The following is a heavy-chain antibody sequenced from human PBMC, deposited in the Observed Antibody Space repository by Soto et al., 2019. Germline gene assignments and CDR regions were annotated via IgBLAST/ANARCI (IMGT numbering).Heavy chain of an antibody. V-gene: IGHV3-7*01. D-gene: IGHD3-10*01. J-gene: IGHJ6*03. CDR2: IKQDGSEK. CDR1: GFTFSSYW. Sequence: GGSLRLSCAASGFTFSSYWMSWVRQAPGKGLEWVANIKQDGSEKYYVDSVKGRFTISRDNAKNSLYMQMNSLRAEDTAVYYCARGGGGSGKGRYYYYMDVWGKGTTVTVSS. CDR3: ARGGGGSGKGRYYYYMDV.